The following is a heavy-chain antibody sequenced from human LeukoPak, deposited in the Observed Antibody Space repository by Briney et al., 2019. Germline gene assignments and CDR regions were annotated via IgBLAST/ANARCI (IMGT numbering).Heavy chain of an antibody. CDR1: GGSISSGGYS. CDR3: ARVGTLVRVYDY. CDR2: IYHSGST. D-gene: IGHD3-10*01. V-gene: IGHV4-30-2*01. J-gene: IGHJ4*02. Sequence: SETLSLTCAVSGGSISSGGYSWSWIRQPPGKGLEWIGYIYHSGSTYYNPSLKSRVTISVDRSKNQFSLKLSSVTAADTAVYYCARVGTLVRVYDYWGQGTLVTVFS.